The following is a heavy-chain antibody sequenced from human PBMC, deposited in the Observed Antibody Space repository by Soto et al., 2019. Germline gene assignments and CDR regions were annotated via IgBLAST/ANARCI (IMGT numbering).Heavy chain of an antibody. V-gene: IGHV1-69*13. J-gene: IGHJ6*02. Sequence: ASVKVSCKASGCTFSSYAISWVRQAPGQGLEWMGGIIPIFGTANYAQKFQGRVTITADESTSTAYMELSSLRSEDTAVYYCARGTIFGVVHLYGMDVWGQGTTVTVSS. D-gene: IGHD3-3*01. CDR3: ARGTIFGVVHLYGMDV. CDR2: IIPIFGTA. CDR1: GCTFSSYA.